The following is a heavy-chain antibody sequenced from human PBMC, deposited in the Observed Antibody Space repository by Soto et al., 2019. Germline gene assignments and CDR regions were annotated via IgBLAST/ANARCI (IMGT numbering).Heavy chain of an antibody. CDR1: GGTFSSYA. J-gene: IGHJ6*02. CDR2: IIPIFGSA. CDR3: ARAYSRSSYYYPLDV. V-gene: IGHV1-69*12. D-gene: IGHD6-6*01. Sequence: QVHLVQSGAEVKKPGSSVKVSCKASGGTFSSYAITWVRQAPGQGLEWMGGIIPIFGSANYAQKFQGRVTITADESTTTAYMELSSLRSEDTAMYYCARAYSRSSYYYPLDVWGQGTTVTVSS.